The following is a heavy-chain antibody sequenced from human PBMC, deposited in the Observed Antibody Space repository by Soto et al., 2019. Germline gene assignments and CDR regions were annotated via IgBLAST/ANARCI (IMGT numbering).Heavy chain of an antibody. Sequence: EVQLVESGGGLVKPGGSLRLSCAASGFTFSSYSMNWVRQAPGKGLEWVSSISSSSSYIYYADSVKGRFTISRDNAKNSLYLQMNSLRAEDTAVYYCARGSKGVVVVAATPPRDCFDPWGQGTLVTVSS. CDR2: ISSSSSYI. V-gene: IGHV3-21*01. D-gene: IGHD2-15*01. J-gene: IGHJ5*02. CDR1: GFTFSSYS. CDR3: ARGSKGVVVVAATPPRDCFDP.